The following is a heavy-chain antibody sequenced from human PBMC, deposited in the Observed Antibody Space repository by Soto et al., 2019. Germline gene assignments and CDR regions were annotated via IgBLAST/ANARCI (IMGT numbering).Heavy chain of an antibody. J-gene: IGHJ4*02. V-gene: IGHV1-18*01. CDR3: ARGLNYFDY. CDR2: IIAYNGNT. Sequence: APVKVSCKASGGTFSSHAISWVRQAPGQGLEWMGWIIAYNGNTNYAQKLQGRVTMTTDTSTSTAYMELRSLRSDDTAVYYCARGLNYFDYWGQGTLVTVSS. CDR1: GGTFSSHA. D-gene: IGHD3-22*01.